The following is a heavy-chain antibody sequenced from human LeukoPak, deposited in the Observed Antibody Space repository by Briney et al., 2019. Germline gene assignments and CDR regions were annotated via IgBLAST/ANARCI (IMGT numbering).Heavy chain of an antibody. CDR1: GYNFNSYG. D-gene: IGHD5-18*01. J-gene: IGHJ6*02. CDR2: ISAYNGNT. CDR3: ARGEWGLDTAMVNNYYGMDV. Sequence: ASVKVSCKASGYNFNSYGITWVRQAPGQGLELMAWISAYNGNTNYAQKFRGRVTMTTDTSTNTAYMELRGLTSDDTAVYYCARGEWGLDTAMVNNYYGMDVWGQGTTVTVSS. V-gene: IGHV1-18*01.